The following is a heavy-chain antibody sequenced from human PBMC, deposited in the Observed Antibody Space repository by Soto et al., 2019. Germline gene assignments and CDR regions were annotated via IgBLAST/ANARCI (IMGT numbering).Heavy chain of an antibody. CDR3: ARDIYGAGYWYFDL. CDR2: ISSSSSYI. CDR1: GFTFSSYS. V-gene: IGHV3-21*01. Sequence: EVQLVESGGGLVKPGGSLRLSCAASGFTFSSYSMNWVRQAPGKGLEWVSSISSSSSYIYYADSVKGRFTISRDNAKNSLYLQMNSLRAEDTAVYYCARDIYGAGYWYFDLWGRGTWSLSPQ. J-gene: IGHJ2*01. D-gene: IGHD4-17*01.